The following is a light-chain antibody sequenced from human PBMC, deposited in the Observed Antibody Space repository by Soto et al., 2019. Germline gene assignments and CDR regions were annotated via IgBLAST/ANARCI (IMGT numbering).Light chain of an antibody. Sequence: QSVLTQPPSASGTPGQRVTISCSGSSSNIGSNSVNWYQQLPGAAPKLLIYSNNQRPSVVPDRFSGSKSGTSASLAISGLQSEDEADYDCAAWDDSLNGREVFGTGTKLTVL. J-gene: IGLJ1*01. V-gene: IGLV1-44*01. CDR2: SNN. CDR1: SSNIGSNS. CDR3: AAWDDSLNGREV.